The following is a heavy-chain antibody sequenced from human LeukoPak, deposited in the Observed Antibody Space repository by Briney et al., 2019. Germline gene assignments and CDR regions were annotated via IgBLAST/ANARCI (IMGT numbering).Heavy chain of an antibody. CDR3: ARVGDGYNMGDWFDP. Sequence: GGSLRLSCAASGFTFSSYSMKWVRQAPGKGLEWVSSISSSSSYIYYADSVKGRFTISRDNAKNSLYLQMNSLRAEDTAVYYCARVGDGYNMGDWFDPWGQGTLVTVSS. CDR1: GFTFSSYS. J-gene: IGHJ5*02. V-gene: IGHV3-21*01. CDR2: ISSSSSYI. D-gene: IGHD5-24*01.